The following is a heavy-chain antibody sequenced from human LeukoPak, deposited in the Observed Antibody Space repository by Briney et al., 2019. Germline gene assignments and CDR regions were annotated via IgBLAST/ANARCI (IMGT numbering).Heavy chain of an antibody. CDR1: GFTFDDYA. D-gene: IGHD6-19*01. J-gene: IGHJ4*02. CDR3: AKDHKIAVAGTLLSD. CDR2: ISGDGGST. V-gene: IGHV3-43*02. Sequence: GGSLRLSCAASGFTFDDYAMHWVRHAPGKGLEWVSLISGDGGSTYYADSVKGRFTISRDNSKNSLYLQMNSLRTEVTALYYCAKDHKIAVAGTLLSDWGQGTLVTVSS.